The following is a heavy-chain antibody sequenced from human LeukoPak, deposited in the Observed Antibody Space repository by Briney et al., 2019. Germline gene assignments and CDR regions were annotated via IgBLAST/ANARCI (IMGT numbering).Heavy chain of an antibody. V-gene: IGHV1-2*02. CDR1: GYTFTGYY. D-gene: IGHD2-8*02. J-gene: IGHJ4*02. CDR2: INPYSGAT. CDR3: AREGRLGTGGWYYFDD. Sequence: GASVKVSCKASGYTFTGYYMHWVRQAPGQGLEWMGWINPYSGATHYAQTFQGRVTMTRDTSISTAYMELSRLRSDDTAVYYCAREGRLGTGGWYYFDDWGQGTLVTVSS.